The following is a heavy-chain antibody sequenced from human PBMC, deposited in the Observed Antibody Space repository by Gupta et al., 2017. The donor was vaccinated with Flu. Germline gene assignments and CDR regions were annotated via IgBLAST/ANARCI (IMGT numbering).Heavy chain of an antibody. CDR2: IYPCDFDI. Sequence: VRQMHGKGREWMGMIYPCDFDIRYSPSFQGQVTISVDKSISTAYLQWSSLKASDTAMYYCARQGDSGWSFGYWGQGTLVTVSS. V-gene: IGHV5-51*01. D-gene: IGHD6-19*01. CDR3: ARQGDSGWSFGY. J-gene: IGHJ4*02.